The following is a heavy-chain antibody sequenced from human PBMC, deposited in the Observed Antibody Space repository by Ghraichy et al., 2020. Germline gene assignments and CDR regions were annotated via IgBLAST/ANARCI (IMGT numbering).Heavy chain of an antibody. CDR2: IYPGDSDT. Sequence: GESLNISCKGSGYSFTSYWIGWVRQMPGKGLEWMGIIYPGDSDTRYSPSFQGQVTISADKSISTAYLQWSSLKASDTAMYYCAICGYSYGGYYYYGMDVWGQGTTVTVSS. D-gene: IGHD5-18*01. J-gene: IGHJ6*02. V-gene: IGHV5-51*01. CDR1: GYSFTSYW. CDR3: AICGYSYGGYYYYGMDV.